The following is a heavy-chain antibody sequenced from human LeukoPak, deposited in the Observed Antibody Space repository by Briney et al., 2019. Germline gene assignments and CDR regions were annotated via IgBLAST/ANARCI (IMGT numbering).Heavy chain of an antibody. CDR1: GGSISSYY. Sequence: SETLSLTCTVSGGSISSYYWSWIRQPPGKGLEWIGYIYYSGSTNYNPSLKSRVTISVDTSKNQFSLKLSSVTAADTAVYYCARQGIWGFDYWGQGALVTDSS. J-gene: IGHJ4*02. CDR3: ARQGIWGFDY. D-gene: IGHD3-16*01. CDR2: IYYSGST. V-gene: IGHV4-59*01.